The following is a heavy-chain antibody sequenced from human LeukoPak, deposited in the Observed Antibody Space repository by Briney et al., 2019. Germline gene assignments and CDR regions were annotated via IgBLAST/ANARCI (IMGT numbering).Heavy chain of an antibody. CDR3: AKIMAGSGWSSFDC. Sequence: GGSLRLSCAASGFTFDDYAMHWVRQAPGKGLEWVSGISWKSDSIGYADSVKGRFTISRDNAKNSLYLQMNSLRPEDTALYYCAKIMAGSGWSSFDCWGQGSLVTVSS. V-gene: IGHV3-9*01. CDR1: GFTFDDYA. CDR2: ISWKSDSI. D-gene: IGHD6-19*01. J-gene: IGHJ4*02.